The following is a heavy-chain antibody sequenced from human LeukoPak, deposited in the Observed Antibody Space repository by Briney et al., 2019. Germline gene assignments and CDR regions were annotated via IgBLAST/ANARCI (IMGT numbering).Heavy chain of an antibody. CDR3: ARDSLRFLEWLSPSYGMDV. J-gene: IGHJ6*02. V-gene: IGHV1-8*01. Sequence: ASVKVSCKASGYTFTSYDINWVRQATGQGLEWMGWMNPNSGNTGYAQKFQGRVTMTRNTSISTAYMELSSLRSEDTAVYYCARDSLRFLEWLSPSYGMDVWGQGTTVTVPS. CDR1: GYTFTSYD. D-gene: IGHD3-3*01. CDR2: MNPNSGNT.